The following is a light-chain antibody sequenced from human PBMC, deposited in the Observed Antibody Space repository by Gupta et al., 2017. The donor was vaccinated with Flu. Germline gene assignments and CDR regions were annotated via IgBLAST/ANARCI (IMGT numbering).Light chain of an antibody. CDR2: GAS. J-gene: IGKJ4*01. Sequence: ATFVLSPGEKAALSSRPSRKVISSYLAWYQQKPGQAPKLLIYGASSWETGIPYRFSGSGSGTDFTLTVSSLEPEDFAVYYCQQYNSSPITFGRGTKVEIK. CDR1: RKVISSY. V-gene: IGKV3-20*01. CDR3: QQYNSSPIT.